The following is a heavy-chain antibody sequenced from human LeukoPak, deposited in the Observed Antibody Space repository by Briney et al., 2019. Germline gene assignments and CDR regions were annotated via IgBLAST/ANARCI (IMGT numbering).Heavy chain of an antibody. CDR3: ARGYYDFWSGYPSSDY. D-gene: IGHD3-3*01. CDR2: IYTSGST. V-gene: IGHV4-61*02. Sequence: SQTLSLTCTVSGGSISSGSYYWSWIRQPAGKGLEWIGRIYTSGSTNYNPSLKSRVTISVDTSKNQFSLRLSSVTAADTTVYYCARGYYDFWSGYPSSDYWGQGTLVTVSS. J-gene: IGHJ4*02. CDR1: GGSISSGSYY.